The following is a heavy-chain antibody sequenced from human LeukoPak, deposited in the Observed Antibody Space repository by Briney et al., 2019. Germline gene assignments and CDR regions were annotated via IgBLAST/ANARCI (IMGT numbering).Heavy chain of an antibody. J-gene: IGHJ6*02. Sequence: GGSLRLSCAASGFTFSSYGMHWVRQAPGKGLEWVAVIWYDGSNKYYADSVKGRFTISRDNSKNTLYLQMNSLRAEDTAVYYCARDCSGGSCYYYYGMDVWGQGTTVTVSS. V-gene: IGHV3-33*01. CDR2: IWYDGSNK. CDR1: GFTFSSYG. CDR3: ARDCSGGSCYYYYGMDV. D-gene: IGHD2-15*01.